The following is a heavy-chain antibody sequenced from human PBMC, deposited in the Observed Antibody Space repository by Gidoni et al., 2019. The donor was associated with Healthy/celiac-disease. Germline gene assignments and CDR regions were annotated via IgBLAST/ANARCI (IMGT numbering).Heavy chain of an antibody. Sequence: QVQLQQWGAGLLKPSETLSLTCAVYGGSFSGYYWSWIRQPPGKGLEWSGEINPSGSTNYNPSLKSRVTISVDTSKNQFSLKLSSVTAADTSVYYCARVHGDYWGQGTLVTVSS. CDR1: GGSFSGYY. V-gene: IGHV4-34*01. CDR2: INPSGST. CDR3: ARVHGDY. J-gene: IGHJ4*02.